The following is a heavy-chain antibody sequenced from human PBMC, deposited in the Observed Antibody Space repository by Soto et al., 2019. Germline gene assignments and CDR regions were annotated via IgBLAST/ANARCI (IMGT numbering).Heavy chain of an antibody. Sequence: SETLSLTCTVSGASISGFYWSWIRKSAGKGLEWIGRIYATGTTDYNPSLKSRVMMSVXRXXXXFXLXLXXXTAAXTAVHYCVRDGTKTLRDWFDPWGQGISVTVSS. CDR2: IYATGTT. J-gene: IGHJ5*02. CDR1: GASISGFY. CDR3: VRDGTKTLRDWFDP. V-gene: IGHV4-4*07. D-gene: IGHD1-1*01.